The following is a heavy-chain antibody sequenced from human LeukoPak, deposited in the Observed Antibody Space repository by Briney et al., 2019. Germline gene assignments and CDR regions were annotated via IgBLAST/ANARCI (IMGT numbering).Heavy chain of an antibody. J-gene: IGHJ6*02. CDR3: ARDVNDILTHEDRGMDV. CDR1: GFTFSIYS. V-gene: IGHV3-48*02. D-gene: IGHD3-9*01. Sequence: GGSLRLSCAASGFTFSIYSMNWVRHAPGKGLEWVSYISSSSSTIYYADAVKGRFTISRDNAKNSLYLQMNSLRDEDTAVYYCARDVNDILTHEDRGMDVWGQGTTVTVSS. CDR2: ISSSSSTI.